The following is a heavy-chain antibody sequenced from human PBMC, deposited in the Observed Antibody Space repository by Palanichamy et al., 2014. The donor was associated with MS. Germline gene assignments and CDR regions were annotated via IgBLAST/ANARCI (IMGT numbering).Heavy chain of an antibody. J-gene: IGHJ4*02. CDR2: IYYSGST. V-gene: IGHV4-39*01. CDR1: GGSISSSSYY. CDR3: ARHDYGDYCFDY. D-gene: IGHD4-17*01. Sequence: QLQLQESGPGLVKPSETLSLTCTVSGGSISSSSYYWGWIRQPPGKGLEWIGSIYYSGSTYYDPSLKSRVTISVDTSKNQFSLKLSSVTAADTAVYYCARHDYGDYCFDYWGQGTLVTVSS.